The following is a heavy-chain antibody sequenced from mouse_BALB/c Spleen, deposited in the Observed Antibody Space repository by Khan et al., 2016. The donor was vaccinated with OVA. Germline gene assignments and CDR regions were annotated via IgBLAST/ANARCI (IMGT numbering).Heavy chain of an antibody. CDR3: ARDRYYGSSPDWFAY. D-gene: IGHD1-1*01. J-gene: IGHJ3*01. Sequence: EVELVESGGGLVKPGGSLKLSCAASGFTFSGYGMSWVRQTPEKRLEWVAEISKTGSNTYYTDTVTGRFTITRDNAKNTLYMEMSSLRSEDSAMYDCARDRYYGSSPDWFAYWGQGTLVTVSA. V-gene: IGHV5-9-4*01. CDR2: ISKTGSNT. CDR1: GFTFSGYG.